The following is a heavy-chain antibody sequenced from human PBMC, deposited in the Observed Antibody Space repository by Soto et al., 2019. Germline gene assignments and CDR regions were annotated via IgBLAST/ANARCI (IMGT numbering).Heavy chain of an antibody. CDR1: GFTFSSYA. V-gene: IGHV3-23*01. J-gene: IGHJ6*02. D-gene: IGHD2-15*01. Sequence: GGSLRLSCAASGFTFSSYAMSWVRQAPGKGLEWVSAISGSGGSTYYADSVKGRFTISRDNSKNTLYLQMNSLRAEDTAVYYCAKDLGVVGYYYYYGMDVWGQGTKVTVSS. CDR3: AKDLGVVGYYYYYGMDV. CDR2: ISGSGGST.